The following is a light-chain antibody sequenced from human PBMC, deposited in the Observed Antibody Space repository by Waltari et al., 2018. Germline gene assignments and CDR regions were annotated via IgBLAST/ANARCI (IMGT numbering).Light chain of an antibody. CDR1: QSVYRS. Sequence: EIVLTQSPGPLSLSPGERAHLSCRASQSVYRSLAWYQTTTGQAPRLLIYCASGRATGIPDRFSGSGSGTDFSLTISRLEPEDFAVYYCQHYVSLPVTFGQGTKVEIK. V-gene: IGKV3-20*01. CDR3: QHYVSLPVT. J-gene: IGKJ1*01. CDR2: CAS.